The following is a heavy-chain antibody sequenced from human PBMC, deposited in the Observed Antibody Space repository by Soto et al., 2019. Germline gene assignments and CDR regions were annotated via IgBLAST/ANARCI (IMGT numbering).Heavy chain of an antibody. V-gene: IGHV3-33*01. Sequence: GGSLRLSCAASGFTFSSYGMHWVRQAPGKGLEWVAVIWYDGSNKYYADSVKGRFTISRDNSKNTLYLQMNSLRAEDTAVYYCARDGIQPYGMDVWGQGTTVTVSS. CDR1: GFTFSSYG. CDR2: IWYDGSNK. CDR3: ARDGIQPYGMDV. J-gene: IGHJ6*02. D-gene: IGHD5-18*01.